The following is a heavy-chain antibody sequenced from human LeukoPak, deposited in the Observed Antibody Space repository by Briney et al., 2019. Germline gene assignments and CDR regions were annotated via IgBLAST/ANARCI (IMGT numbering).Heavy chain of an antibody. Sequence: SQTLSLACAVSGGSISSGGYSWSWIRQPPGKGLEWIGYISHSGSTYYNPSLKSRVTISVDRSKNQFSLKLTSVTAADTAVYYCARYSSTWPYWYFDLWGRGTLVTVSS. V-gene: IGHV4-30-2*01. CDR1: GGSISSGGYS. CDR3: ARYSSTWPYWYFDL. D-gene: IGHD6-13*01. J-gene: IGHJ2*01. CDR2: ISHSGST.